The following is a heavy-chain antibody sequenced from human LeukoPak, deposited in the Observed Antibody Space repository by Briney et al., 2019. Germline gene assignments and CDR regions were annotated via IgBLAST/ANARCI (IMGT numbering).Heavy chain of an antibody. D-gene: IGHD6-6*01. Sequence: GGSLRLSCAASGFTFSDYGMSWVRQAPGKGLEWVSAISDDGRSTYYADSVKGRFTISKDNSKKTLSLQMNNLRAEDTAVYYCAKRVPYSSSSVYFDYWGQGTLVTVSS. J-gene: IGHJ4*02. CDR2: ISDDGRST. CDR1: GFTFSDYG. CDR3: AKRVPYSSSSVYFDY. V-gene: IGHV3-23*01.